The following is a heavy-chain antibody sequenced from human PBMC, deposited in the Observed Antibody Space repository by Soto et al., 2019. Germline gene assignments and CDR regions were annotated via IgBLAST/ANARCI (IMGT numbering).Heavy chain of an antibody. Sequence: PSETLSLTCAVYGVSFSGYYWSWIRQPPGKGLEWIGEINHRGSTNYNPSLKSRVTISVDTSKNQFSLKLSSVTAADTAVYYCASTLDYYGSGSYYTDNWFDPWGQGTLVTVSS. CDR1: GVSFSGYY. V-gene: IGHV4-34*01. D-gene: IGHD3-10*01. CDR3: ASTLDYYGSGSYYTDNWFDP. CDR2: INHRGST. J-gene: IGHJ5*02.